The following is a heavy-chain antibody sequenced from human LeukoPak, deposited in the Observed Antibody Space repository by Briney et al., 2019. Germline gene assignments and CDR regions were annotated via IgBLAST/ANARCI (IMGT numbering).Heavy chain of an antibody. Sequence: SSETLSLTCAVYGGSFSGYYWSWIRQPPGKGLEWIGEINHSGSTNYNPSLKSRVTISVDTSKNQFSLKLSSVTAADTAVYYCAGAMGHYNSYYWGEGPLVTVSS. V-gene: IGHV4-34*01. CDR3: AGAMGHYNSYY. J-gene: IGHJ4*02. D-gene: IGHD1-1*01. CDR1: GGSFSGYY. CDR2: INHSGST.